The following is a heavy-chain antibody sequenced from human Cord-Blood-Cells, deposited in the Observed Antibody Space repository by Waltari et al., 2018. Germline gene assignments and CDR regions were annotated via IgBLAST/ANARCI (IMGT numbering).Heavy chain of an antibody. CDR2: ISAYNGNT. Sequence: QVQLVQSGAEVKKPGASVKVSCKASGYTFTSYGISWVRQAPGQGLEWMGWISAYNGNTNYAQKLQGRVTMTTDTSTSTAYMELRSLRSDDTAVYYCARGSVDIVVVPAAIPLAFDYWGQGTLVTVSS. J-gene: IGHJ4*02. CDR3: ARGSVDIVVVPAAIPLAFDY. CDR1: GYTFTSYG. D-gene: IGHD2-2*02. V-gene: IGHV1-18*04.